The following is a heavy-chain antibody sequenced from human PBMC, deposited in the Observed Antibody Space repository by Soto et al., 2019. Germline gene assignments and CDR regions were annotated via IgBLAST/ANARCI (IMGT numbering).Heavy chain of an antibody. CDR2: ISTDNGNT. CDR1: GYTFTNYG. D-gene: IGHD6-6*01. CDR3: ARGRLVRGGDS. J-gene: IGHJ4*02. Sequence: QVQLVQSGAEVKKPGASVTVSCKASGYTFTNYGIIWVRQAPGQGLEWMGWISTDNGNTNYAQKFQGRVTMTTDTSTRTAYMELRSLRSDDTAYYFCARGRLVRGGDSWGQGTLVTVSS. V-gene: IGHV1-18*01.